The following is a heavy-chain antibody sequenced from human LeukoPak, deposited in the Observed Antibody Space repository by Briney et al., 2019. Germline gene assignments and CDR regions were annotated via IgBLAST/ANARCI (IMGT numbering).Heavy chain of an antibody. D-gene: IGHD3-10*01. CDR2: ISSSGSTI. CDR3: ARRGVLWFGELFYYGMDV. V-gene: IGHV3-11*01. CDR1: GFTFSSYA. J-gene: IGHJ6*02. Sequence: PGGSLRFSCAASGFTFSSYAMSWIRQAPGKGLEWVSYISSSGSTIYYADSVKGRFTISRDNARNSLYLQMNSLRAEDTAVYYCARRGVLWFGELFYYGMDVWGQGTTVTVSS.